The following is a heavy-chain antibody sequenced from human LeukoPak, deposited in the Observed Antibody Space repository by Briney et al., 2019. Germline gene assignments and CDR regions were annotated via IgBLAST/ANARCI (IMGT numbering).Heavy chain of an antibody. CDR2: ISNSGNT. Sequence: PSETLSLTCTVSGGSISSGGHYWNWIRQHPGKGLEWVGYISNSGNTYYNPSLDSRVTMSVDTSNTQFSLQLSSVTAADTAVYYCAQVSVDTRPFLPVGHWGQGILVTVSS. CDR3: AQVSVDTRPFLPVGH. J-gene: IGHJ4*02. CDR1: GGSISSGGHY. V-gene: IGHV4-31*03. D-gene: IGHD4-23*01.